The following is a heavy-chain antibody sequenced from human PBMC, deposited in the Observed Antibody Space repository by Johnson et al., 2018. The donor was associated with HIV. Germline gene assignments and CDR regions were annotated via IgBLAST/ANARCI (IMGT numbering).Heavy chain of an antibody. CDR1: GFTFSSYA. D-gene: IGHD6-13*01. J-gene: IGHJ3*02. Sequence: QVQLVESGGGLVKPGGSLRLACAASGFTFSSYAMHWVRQAPGKGLEWVAVISYDGSNKYYADSVKGRFTISRENSRHTLYLQMNSLRAEDTAFYYCARPTRSSIAATCDDAFDIWGQGTMVSVSS. CDR2: ISYDGSNK. CDR3: ARPTRSSIAATCDDAFDI. V-gene: IGHV3-30*03.